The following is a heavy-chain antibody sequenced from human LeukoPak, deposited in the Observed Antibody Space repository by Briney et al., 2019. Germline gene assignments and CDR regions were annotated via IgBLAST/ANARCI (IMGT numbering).Heavy chain of an antibody. CDR2: SYIGGSA. D-gene: IGHD3-10*01. CDR1: GFTVSSNY. V-gene: IGHV3-66*01. Sequence: AGSLRLSCAASGFTVSSNYISWVRQVPPQGLDLDSISYIGGSAYYADSVKDRFIISRENSKNTLYLQMNSLRAEDTAVYYCAKTVADENSGSEGVDYFDYWGQGTLVTVSS. CDR3: AKTVADENSGSEGVDYFDY. J-gene: IGHJ4*02.